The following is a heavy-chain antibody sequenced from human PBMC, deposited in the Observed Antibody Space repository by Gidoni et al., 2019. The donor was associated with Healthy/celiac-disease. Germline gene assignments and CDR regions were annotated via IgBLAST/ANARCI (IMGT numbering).Heavy chain of an antibody. D-gene: IGHD6-6*01. V-gene: IGHV1-18*01. CDR2: INAYNGNT. CDR1: GYTFTSYG. J-gene: IGHJ4*02. Sequence: QVQLVQPGAEVTKPGASVKVSCKAAGYTFTSYGISWVRQAPGRGLQRMGRINAYNGNTNSAQKLQGRVTSTTDTSTSTAYMEMRSLRSDDSAVYYCARRNRTGSSTYWGQGTLVTVSS. CDR3: ARRNRTGSSTY.